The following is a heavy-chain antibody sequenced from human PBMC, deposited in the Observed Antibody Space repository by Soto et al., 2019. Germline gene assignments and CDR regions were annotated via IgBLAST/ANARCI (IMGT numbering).Heavy chain of an antibody. D-gene: IGHD3-10*01. Sequence: PGGSLRLSCAASGFTFNSYAMSWVRQAPGKGLEWVSAISGSGDSTYYADSVRGRFTISRDNSRKTLYLQMKSLSAEDTAEYYCEKGVLLSFGELIPFVYWGQGALVTVSS. J-gene: IGHJ4*02. CDR2: ISGSGDST. CDR1: GFTFNSYA. V-gene: IGHV3-23*01. CDR3: EKGVLLSFGELIPFVY.